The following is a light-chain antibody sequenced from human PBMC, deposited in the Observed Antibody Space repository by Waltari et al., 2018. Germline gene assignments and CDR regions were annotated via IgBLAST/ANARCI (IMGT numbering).Light chain of an antibody. CDR3: QSYYASLSVF. Sequence: QSVLTQPPSVSGAPGQRVTISCTGSGSNIGAGYDTNWYQQLPGKAPRLLILVINTRSLGVPDRFFGPQSGASASLAITGLQAEDEGDYYCQSYYASLSVFFCGATKLTVL. V-gene: IGLV1-40*01. J-gene: IGLJ2*01. CDR2: VIN. CDR1: GSNIGAGYD.